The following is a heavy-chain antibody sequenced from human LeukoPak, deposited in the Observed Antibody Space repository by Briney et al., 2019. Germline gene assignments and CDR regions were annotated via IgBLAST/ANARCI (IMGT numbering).Heavy chain of an antibody. CDR2: FDTEDGET. V-gene: IGHV1-24*01. Sequence: ASVKVSCTVSGYTLTELSIHWVRQPPGQGLELMGGFDTEDGETIYAQKFQGRVTMTEDKSTDTAYIELSSMVSEDRAVYYSAIGPYLGYFDWLLPKWGQGTQVSVSS. CDR1: GYTLTELS. D-gene: IGHD3-9*01. J-gene: IGHJ4*02. CDR3: AIGPYLGYFDWLLPK.